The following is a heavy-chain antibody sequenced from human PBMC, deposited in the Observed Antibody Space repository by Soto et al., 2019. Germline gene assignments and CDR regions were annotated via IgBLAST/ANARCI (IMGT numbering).Heavy chain of an antibody. D-gene: IGHD3-10*01. CDR3: ARIMVRGGGAFDI. J-gene: IGHJ3*02. CDR2: INPNSGGT. Sequence: QVQLVQSGAEVKKPGASVKVSCKSSGYSFTGYYMHWVRQAPGQGLEWMGWINPNSGGTNYAQKFQGRVTITADESTSTAYMELSSLRSEDTAVYYCARIMVRGGGAFDIWGQGTMVTVSS. V-gene: IGHV1-2*02. CDR1: GYSFTGYY.